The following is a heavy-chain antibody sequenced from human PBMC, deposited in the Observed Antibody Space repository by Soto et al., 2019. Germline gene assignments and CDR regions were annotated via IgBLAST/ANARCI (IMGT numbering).Heavy chain of an antibody. Sequence: QVQLVQSGTEVKKPGSSVKVSCKASGDTFSFYTINWVRQAPGLGLEWVGRINPIVSMSNYAQKFQGRVSMTADKSTSTAYTELRSLISDDTAMYFCAASYGSGYRACDSGGQGALVIVSS. CDR1: GDTFSFYT. D-gene: IGHD3-10*01. J-gene: IGHJ4*02. V-gene: IGHV1-69*02. CDR2: INPIVSMS. CDR3: AASYGSGYRACDS.